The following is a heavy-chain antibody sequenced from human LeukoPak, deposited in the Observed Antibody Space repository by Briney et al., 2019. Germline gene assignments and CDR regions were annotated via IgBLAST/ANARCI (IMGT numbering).Heavy chain of an antibody. CDR2: ISSSSSYI. CDR1: GFTFSNYT. CDR3: ARENIAARFFDD. V-gene: IGHV3-21*06. J-gene: IGHJ4*02. D-gene: IGHD6-6*01. Sequence: GGSLRLSCAASGFTFSNYTMDWVRQAPGKGLEWVSAISSSSSYIYYADSVKGRFTISRDNAKHSLYLQMNSLRAEDTAVYYCARENIAARFFDDWGQGTLVTVSS.